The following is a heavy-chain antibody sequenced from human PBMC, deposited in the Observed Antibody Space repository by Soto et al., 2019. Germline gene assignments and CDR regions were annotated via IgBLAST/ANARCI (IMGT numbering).Heavy chain of an antibody. V-gene: IGHV4-30-4*01. J-gene: IGHJ6*02. CDR2: IYYSGST. CDR1: GGCISSYYYY. D-gene: IGHD1-26*01. CDR3: PRGGSGDYYGMDV. Sequence: TLSLTCTVCGGCISSYYYYWSCDRQPPGKGLEWIGYIYYSGSTYYNPCLKSRVTISVDTSKNQFSLKLSSVAAADTALYYCPRGGSGDYYGMDVWGQGTTVTVSS.